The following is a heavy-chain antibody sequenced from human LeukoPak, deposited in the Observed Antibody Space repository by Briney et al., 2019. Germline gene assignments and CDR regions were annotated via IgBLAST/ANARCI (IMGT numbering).Heavy chain of an antibody. CDR2: INPSGGST. D-gene: IGHD6-19*01. CDR3: AREGEWLDYFDY. CDR1: GYTFTSYY. J-gene: IGHJ4*02. V-gene: IGHV1-46*01. Sequence: GASVKVSCKASGYTFTSYYRHWVRQAPGQGLEWMGIINPSGGSTSYAQKFQGRVTMTGDTSTSTVYMELSSLRSEDTAVYYCAREGEWLDYFDYWGQGTLVTVSS.